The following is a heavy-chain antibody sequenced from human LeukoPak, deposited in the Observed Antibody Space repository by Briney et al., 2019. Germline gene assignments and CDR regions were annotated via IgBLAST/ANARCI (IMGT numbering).Heavy chain of an antibody. V-gene: IGHV3-7*01. Sequence: PGGSLRLSCGASGFTFSSYWMSWVRQAPGKGLEWVANIKQDGSEKNYVDSVKGRFTISRDNAKNTLYLQMNSLRAEDTAVYYCSRGKYGDYLSYYYYGMDVWGQGTTVTVSS. D-gene: IGHD4-17*01. CDR2: IKQDGSEK. J-gene: IGHJ6*02. CDR1: GFTFSSYW. CDR3: SRGKYGDYLSYYYYGMDV.